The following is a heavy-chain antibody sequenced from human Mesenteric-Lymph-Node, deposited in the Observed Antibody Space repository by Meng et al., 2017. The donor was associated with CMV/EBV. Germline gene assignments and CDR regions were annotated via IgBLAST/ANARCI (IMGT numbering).Heavy chain of an antibody. CDR1: GYTFTGYY. V-gene: IGHV1-2*02. CDR3: ARVGNGYHDAFDI. J-gene: IGHJ3*02. D-gene: IGHD2-8*01. CDR2: INPNSGGT. Sequence: ASVKVSCKAAGYTFTGYYMHWVRQAPGQGLEWMGWINPNSGGTNYAQKFQGRVTMTRDTSISTAYMELSRLRSDDTAVYYCARVGNGYHDAFDIWGQGTMVTVSS.